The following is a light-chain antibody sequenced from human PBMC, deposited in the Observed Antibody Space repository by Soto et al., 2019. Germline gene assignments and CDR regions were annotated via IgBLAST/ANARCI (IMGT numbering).Light chain of an antibody. V-gene: IGLV2-23*02. Sequence: QSALTQPASLSGSPGQSITISCAGSRNDIGNYNLVSWYQFRPGKAPSLIIYEVTKRPSGVSSRFSGSKSGNTASLTISGLQAEDEGNYHCSSFAGSGTLVVFGAGTKLTVL. J-gene: IGLJ2*01. CDR3: SSFAGSGTLVV. CDR2: EVT. CDR1: RNDIGNYNL.